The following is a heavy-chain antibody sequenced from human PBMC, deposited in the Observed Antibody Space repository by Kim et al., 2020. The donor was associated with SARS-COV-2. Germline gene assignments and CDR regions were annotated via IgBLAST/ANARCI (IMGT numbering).Heavy chain of an antibody. CDR1: GYTFTNYY. CDR2: INPSGGST. V-gene: IGHV1-46*01. CDR3: ARDTSFYFDY. Sequence: ASVKVSCKASGYTFTNYYMHWVRQAPGQGLEWMGIINPSGGSTSYGQKFQGRVTMTRDTSTSTVYMELSSLRSEDTAVYYCARDTSFYFDYWGQGTLVTVSS. D-gene: IGHD3-16*01. J-gene: IGHJ4*02.